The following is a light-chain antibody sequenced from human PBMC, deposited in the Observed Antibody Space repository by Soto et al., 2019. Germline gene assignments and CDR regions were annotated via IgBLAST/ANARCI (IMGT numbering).Light chain of an antibody. CDR2: AAS. CDR1: QSISNH. Sequence: DIQLTQSPSSLSASVEDRVIITCRASQSISNHLNWYQQKPGKAPKLLIYAASSLQSGVPSRFSGSGSGTDFTLTISSLQPEDFATYYCQQSYSTPRFGQGTRLENK. J-gene: IGKJ5*01. V-gene: IGKV1-39*01. CDR3: QQSYSTPR.